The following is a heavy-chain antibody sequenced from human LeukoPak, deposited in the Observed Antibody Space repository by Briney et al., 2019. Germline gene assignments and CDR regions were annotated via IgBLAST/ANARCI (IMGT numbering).Heavy chain of an antibody. D-gene: IGHD2-2*01. Sequence: SETLSLTCTVSGGSISSYYWSWIRRPPGKGLEWIGYIYYSGSTNYNPSLKSRVTISVDTSKNQFSLKLSSVTAADTAVYYCARLIGYCSSTSCPRYFDYWGQGTLVTVSS. CDR3: ARLIGYCSSTSCPRYFDY. J-gene: IGHJ4*02. V-gene: IGHV4-59*08. CDR1: GGSISSYY. CDR2: IYYSGST.